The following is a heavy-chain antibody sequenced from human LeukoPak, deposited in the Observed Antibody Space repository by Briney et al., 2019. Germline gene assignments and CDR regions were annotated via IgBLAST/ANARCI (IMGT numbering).Heavy chain of an antibody. CDR2: IYYSGST. D-gene: IGHD4-17*01. Sequence: PSETLSLTCTVSGGSISSYYWSWIRQPPGKGLEWIGYIYYSGSTNYNPSLKSRVTISVDTSKNQFSLKLSSVTAADTAVYYCARVDGDRDYYYYYYMDVWGKGTTVTVSS. CDR3: ARVDGDRDYYYYYYMDV. J-gene: IGHJ6*03. V-gene: IGHV4-59*01. CDR1: GGSISSYY.